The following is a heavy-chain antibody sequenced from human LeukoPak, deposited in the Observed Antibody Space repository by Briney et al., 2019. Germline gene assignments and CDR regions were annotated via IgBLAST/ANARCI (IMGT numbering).Heavy chain of an antibody. CDR2: ISDSGGST. V-gene: IGHV3-64D*09. J-gene: IGHJ6*02. CDR1: GFPFSSYA. Sequence: GGSLRLSCSASGFPFSSYAMHWVRQAPGKGLEHVSAISDSGGSTCYADSVKGRFTISRDNSKNTLYLQMSSLRAEDTAVYFCVRGYSFGPYGMDVWGQGTTVTVSS. CDR3: VRGYSFGPYGMDV. D-gene: IGHD2-15*01.